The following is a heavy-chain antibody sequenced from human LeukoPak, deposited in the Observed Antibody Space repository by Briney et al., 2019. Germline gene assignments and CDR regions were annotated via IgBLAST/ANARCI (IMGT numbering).Heavy chain of an antibody. J-gene: IGHJ4*02. CDR2: INSDGSSI. V-gene: IGHV3-74*03. CDR1: GFTFSSYW. D-gene: IGHD1-26*01. Sequence: PGGSLRLSCAASGFTFSSYWMHWVRQAPGKGLVWVSRINSDGSSIMYADSVKGRFTISRDNARNTLYLQINSLRAEDTAVYYCARDLLGWELHYFDYWGQGTLVTVSS. CDR3: ARDLLGWELHYFDY.